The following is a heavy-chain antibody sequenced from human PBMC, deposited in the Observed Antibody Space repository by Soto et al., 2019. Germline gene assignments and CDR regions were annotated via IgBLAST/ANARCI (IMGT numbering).Heavy chain of an antibody. V-gene: IGHV3-64*04. CDR1: GFTFSSYA. J-gene: IGHJ4*02. CDR2: ISSNGGNT. CDR3: ARVTAGYSSSWSLDPLYYFDY. Sequence: GSLRLSCSASGFTFSSYAMHWVRQAPGKGLEYVSAISSNGGNTYYAASVKGRFTISRDDSKNSLYLQMNSLKTEDTAVYYCARVTAGYSSSWSLDPLYYFDYWGQGTLVTVSS. D-gene: IGHD6-13*01.